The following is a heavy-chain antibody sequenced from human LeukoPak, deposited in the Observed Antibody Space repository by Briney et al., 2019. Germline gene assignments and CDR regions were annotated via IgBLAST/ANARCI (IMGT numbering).Heavy chain of an antibody. Sequence: GGSLRLSCAASGFTFSSYAMSWVRQAPGKGLEWVSAISGSGGSTYYADSVKGRFTISRDNSKNTLYLQMNSLRAEDTAVYYCAKSIAVASTSSWFDPWGQGTLVTVSS. J-gene: IGHJ5*02. CDR3: AKSIAVASTSSWFDP. CDR2: ISGSGGST. V-gene: IGHV3-23*01. CDR1: GFTFSSYA. D-gene: IGHD6-19*01.